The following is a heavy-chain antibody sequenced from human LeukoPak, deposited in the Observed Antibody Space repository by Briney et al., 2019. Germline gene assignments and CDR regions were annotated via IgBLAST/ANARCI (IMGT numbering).Heavy chain of an antibody. CDR3: ARDRYTYGTGIGY. J-gene: IGHJ4*02. D-gene: IGHD5-18*01. V-gene: IGHV4-59*01. Sequence: SETLSLTCTVSGGSISSYYWSWIRQPPGKGLEWIGYIYYSGSTNYNPSLKSRVSISVDTSKNQFSLKLNSVTAADTAVYYCARDRYTYGTGIGYWGQGTLVTVSS. CDR2: IYYSGST. CDR1: GGSISSYY.